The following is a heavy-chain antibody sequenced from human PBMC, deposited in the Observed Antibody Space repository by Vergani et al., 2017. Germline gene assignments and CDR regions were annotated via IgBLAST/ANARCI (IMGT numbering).Heavy chain of an antibody. CDR1: GFTFSSYA. Sequence: EVQLLESGGGLVQPGGSLRLSCAASGFTFSSYAMSWVRQAPGKGLEWVSAISGSGGSTYYADSVKGRFTISRDNSKNTLYLQMNSLRAEDTALYYCARGGEGRHWFDPWGQGTLVTVSS. CDR2: ISGSGGST. D-gene: IGHD4-17*01. CDR3: ARGGEGRHWFDP. J-gene: IGHJ5*02. V-gene: IGHV3-23*01.